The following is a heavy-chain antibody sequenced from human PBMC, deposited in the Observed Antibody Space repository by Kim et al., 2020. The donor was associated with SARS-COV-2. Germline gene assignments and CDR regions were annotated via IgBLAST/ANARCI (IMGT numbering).Heavy chain of an antibody. J-gene: IGHJ4*02. Sequence: GGSLRLSCSASGFNFSTYAMHWVRQAPWKGLEYVSGITSSGGTTYNADSVKDRFTISRDNSNNALYLHMSNVRAEDTAVYYCVKGYDFWSRYFDDWGQGTLVTVSS. CDR1: GFNFSTYA. CDR2: ITSSGGTT. CDR3: VKGYDFWSRYFDD. D-gene: IGHD3-3*01. V-gene: IGHV3-64D*06.